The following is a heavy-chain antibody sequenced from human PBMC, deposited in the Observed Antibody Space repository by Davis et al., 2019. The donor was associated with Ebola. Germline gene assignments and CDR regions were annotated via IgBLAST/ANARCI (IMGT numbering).Heavy chain of an antibody. CDR2: ISYDGSNK. CDR1: GFTFSSYG. J-gene: IGHJ1*01. CDR3: AKSGGCSGGSCYGWYFQH. Sequence: PGGSLRLSCAASGFTFSSYGMHWVRQAPGKGLEWVAVISYDGSNKYYADSVKGRFTISRDNSKSTLYLQMNSLRAEDTAVYYCAKSGGCSGGSCYGWYFQHWGQSTLVTVSS. D-gene: IGHD2-15*01. V-gene: IGHV3-30*18.